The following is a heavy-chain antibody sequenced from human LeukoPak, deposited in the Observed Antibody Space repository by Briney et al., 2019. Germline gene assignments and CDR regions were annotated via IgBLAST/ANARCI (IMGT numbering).Heavy chain of an antibody. D-gene: IGHD3-22*01. CDR2: IYYSANI. CDR1: AGSVSSTDHY. CDR3: ARLTYYYDSSTHYYWFDP. V-gene: IGHV4-61*08. Sequence: SETLSLTCTVSAGSVSSTDHYWSWIRQPPGKGLEGIGYIYYSANINYNPSLKSRVTISLDTSKNQFSLDLSSVTAADTAVYYCARLTYYYDSSTHYYWFDPWGQGTLVTVSS. J-gene: IGHJ5*02.